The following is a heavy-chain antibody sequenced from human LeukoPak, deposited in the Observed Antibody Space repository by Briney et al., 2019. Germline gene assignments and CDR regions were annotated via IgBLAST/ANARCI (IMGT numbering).Heavy chain of an antibody. CDR3: ARDMKNGRILYY. Sequence: ASVKVSCKASGYTFTCYYMHWVRQAPGQGLEWMGWINPNSGGTNYAQKFQGRVTMTRDTSISTAYMELSRLRSDDTAVYYCARDMKNGRILYYWGQGTLVTVSS. D-gene: IGHD2-15*01. J-gene: IGHJ4*02. CDR1: GYTFTCYY. CDR2: INPNSGGT. V-gene: IGHV1-2*02.